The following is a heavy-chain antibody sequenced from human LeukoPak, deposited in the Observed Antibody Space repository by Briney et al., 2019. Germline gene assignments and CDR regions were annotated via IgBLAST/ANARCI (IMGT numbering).Heavy chain of an antibody. Sequence: GGSLRLSCAASGSTFSNYAMSWVRQAPGKGLEWVSAISGSGGSTYYADSVKGRFTISRDNSKNTLYLQMNSLRAEDTAVYYCAKVGGSGSLPHYIWGQGTMVTVSS. D-gene: IGHD3-10*01. V-gene: IGHV3-23*01. CDR1: GSTFSNYA. J-gene: IGHJ3*02. CDR2: ISGSGGST. CDR3: AKVGGSGSLPHYI.